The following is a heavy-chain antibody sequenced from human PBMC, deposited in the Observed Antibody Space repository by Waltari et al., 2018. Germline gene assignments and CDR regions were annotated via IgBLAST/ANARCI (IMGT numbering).Heavy chain of an antibody. D-gene: IGHD4-17*01. CDR1: GGTFSSYT. V-gene: IGHV1-69*08. CDR3: ARDLNDGDPPAIDY. J-gene: IGHJ4*02. CDR2: IIPILGIA. Sequence: QVQLVQSGAEVKKPGSSVTVSCKASGGTFSSYTISWVRQAPGQGLEWMGRIIPILGIANYAQKFQGRVTITADKSTSTAYMELSSLRSEDTAVYYCARDLNDGDPPAIDYWGQGTLVTVSS.